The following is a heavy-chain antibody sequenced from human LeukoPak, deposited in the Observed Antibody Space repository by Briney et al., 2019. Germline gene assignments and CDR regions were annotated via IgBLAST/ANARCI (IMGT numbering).Heavy chain of an antibody. CDR3: ARGAYDFWSGYYQTTNWFDP. CDR1: GYSFTSYW. J-gene: IGHJ5*02. Sequence: KRGESLKISCKGSGYSFTSYWIGWVRQMPGKGLEWMGIIYPGDSDTRYSPSFQGQVTISADKSISTAYLQWSSLKASDTAMYYCARGAYDFWSGYYQTTNWFDPWGQGTLVTVSS. V-gene: IGHV5-51*01. CDR2: IYPGDSDT. D-gene: IGHD3-3*01.